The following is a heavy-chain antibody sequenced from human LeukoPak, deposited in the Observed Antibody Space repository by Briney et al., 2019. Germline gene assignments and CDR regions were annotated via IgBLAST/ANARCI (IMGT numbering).Heavy chain of an antibody. V-gene: IGHV3-23*01. Sequence: QPGGSLRLSCAASGFTFNSYAMSWVRQAPGKGLEWVSAISPGGSDTYYADSVRGRFTISRDNSKNTLYPQMSSLRAEDSAVYYCAKRGGYETMAAFDYWGQGTLVTVSS. CDR3: AKRGGYETMAAFDY. CDR2: ISPGGSDT. J-gene: IGHJ4*02. CDR1: GFTFNSYA. D-gene: IGHD3-10*01.